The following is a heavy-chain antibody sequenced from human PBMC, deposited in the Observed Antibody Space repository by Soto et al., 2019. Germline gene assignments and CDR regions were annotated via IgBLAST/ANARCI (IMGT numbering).Heavy chain of an antibody. D-gene: IGHD3-10*01. CDR2: ISGGGAAT. CDR3: ARKVPGSTTRPDYWYFDL. J-gene: IGHJ2*01. Sequence: EVQLLESGGGLVQPGGSLRLSCAASGFTFISYAMNWVRQAPGKGLQWVAAISGGGAATFYADSVKGRFTISRDNSRNTVSLQMNSLVADDTAVYYCARKVPGSTTRPDYWYFDLWGRGTLVTVSS. V-gene: IGHV3-23*01. CDR1: GFTFISYA.